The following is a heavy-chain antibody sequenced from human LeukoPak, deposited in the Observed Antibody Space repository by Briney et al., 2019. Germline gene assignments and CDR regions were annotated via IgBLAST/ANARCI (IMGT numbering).Heavy chain of an antibody. CDR2: INPNSGGT. CDR1: GYTFTGYY. Sequence: ASVKVSCKASGYTFTGYYMRWVRQAPGQGLEWMGWINPNSGGTNYAQKFQGRVTMTRDTSISTAYMELSRLRSDDTAVYYCAREVYSSSNWFDPWGQGTLVTVSS. CDR3: AREVYSSSNWFDP. D-gene: IGHD6-6*01. V-gene: IGHV1-2*02. J-gene: IGHJ5*02.